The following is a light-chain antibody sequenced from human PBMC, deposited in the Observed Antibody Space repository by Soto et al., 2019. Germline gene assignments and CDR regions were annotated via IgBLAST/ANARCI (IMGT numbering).Light chain of an antibody. Sequence: DIQMTQSRSTLSASVGDRGTITCRASQSISSWVAWYQQKPGKGPKLLIYKASHLESGVPSRFSGSGSGTEFTLTISSLQPGDFATYYCQHYNTYPWTFGHGTKVDIK. V-gene: IGKV1-5*03. CDR1: QSISSW. CDR2: KAS. CDR3: QHYNTYPWT. J-gene: IGKJ1*01.